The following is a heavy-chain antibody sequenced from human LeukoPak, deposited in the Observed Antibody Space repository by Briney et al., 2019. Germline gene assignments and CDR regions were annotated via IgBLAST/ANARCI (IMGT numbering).Heavy chain of an antibody. V-gene: IGHV2-70*11. CDR1: GFSLSTSGMC. D-gene: IGHD3-22*01. CDR2: IDWDDDK. Sequence: SGPTLVNPTQTLTLTCTFSGFSLSTSGMCVSWIRQPPGEALEWLARIDWDDDKYYSTSLKTRLTISKDTSKNQVVLTMTNMDPVDTATYYCARMSMRYYDSTVAPLFDLWGRGTLVTVSS. J-gene: IGHJ2*01. CDR3: ARMSMRYYDSTVAPLFDL.